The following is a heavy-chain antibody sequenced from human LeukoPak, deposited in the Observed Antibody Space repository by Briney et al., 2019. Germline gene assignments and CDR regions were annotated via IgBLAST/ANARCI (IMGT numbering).Heavy chain of an antibody. J-gene: IGHJ5*02. CDR3: ARGASGSSP. CDR2: INHSGST. D-gene: IGHD1-26*01. V-gene: IGHV4-34*01. CDR1: GGSFSGYY. Sequence: SETLSLTCAVYGGSFSGYYWSWIRKPPGKGLEWIGEINHSGSTNYNPSLKSRVTISVDTSKNQFSLKLSSVTAADTAVYYCARGASGSSPWGQGTLVTVSS.